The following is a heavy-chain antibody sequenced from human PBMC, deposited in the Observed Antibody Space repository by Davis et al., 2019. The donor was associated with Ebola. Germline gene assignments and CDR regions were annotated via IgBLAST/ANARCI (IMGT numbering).Heavy chain of an antibody. CDR2: IWYDGNNK. CDR3: AALTAGAFDI. Sequence: PGGSLRLSCAASGFTFSTYGMHWVRQAPGKGLEWVAVIWYDGNNKYYADSVKGRFTISRDNAKNSLYLQMNSLRAEDTAVYYCAALTAGAFDIWGQGTILTVSS. CDR1: GFTFSTYG. V-gene: IGHV3-33*03. D-gene: IGHD3-9*01. J-gene: IGHJ3*02.